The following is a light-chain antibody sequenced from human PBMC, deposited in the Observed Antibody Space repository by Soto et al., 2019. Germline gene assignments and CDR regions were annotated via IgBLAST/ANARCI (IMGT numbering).Light chain of an antibody. CDR3: SSYAGSNNYV. CDR1: SSDVGDYNY. Sequence: QSVLTQPPSASGSPGQPDTISCTGTSSDVGDYNYVSWYQQHPGKAPKLMIYEVSKRPSGVPDRFSGSKSGNTASLTVSGLQAEDEADYYCSSYAGSNNYVFGTGTKVTVL. CDR2: EVS. J-gene: IGLJ1*01. V-gene: IGLV2-8*01.